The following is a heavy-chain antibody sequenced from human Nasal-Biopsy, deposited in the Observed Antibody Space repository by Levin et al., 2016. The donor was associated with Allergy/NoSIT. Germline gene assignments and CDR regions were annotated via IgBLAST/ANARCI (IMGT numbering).Heavy chain of an antibody. J-gene: IGHJ4*02. CDR1: GDSITNANW. CDR2: IYHSGSS. V-gene: IGHV4-4*02. Sequence: SETLSLTCVVSGDSITNANWWSWVRQPPGKGLEWIGEIYHSGSSNTNQSLKSRVSMSVDKSKNQFSLKLTSVTAADTAVYYCAKVGHGYSSGYYGTMLWGRGTLVTISS. D-gene: IGHD3-22*01. CDR3: AKVGHGYSSGYYGTML.